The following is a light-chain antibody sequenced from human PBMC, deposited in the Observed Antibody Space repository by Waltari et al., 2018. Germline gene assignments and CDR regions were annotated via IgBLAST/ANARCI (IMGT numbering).Light chain of an antibody. CDR1: QTIRTTY. CDR2: GTF. Sequence: EIVLTQSPGTLSLSPGEGATLPCRTSQTIRTTYLAWYQQKPGQAPTLLICGTFSRATGIPDRFTGSGSGTDFSLTISSLEAEDFATYYCQQYDISPLTFGGGTKVEIK. V-gene: IGKV3-20*01. J-gene: IGKJ4*01. CDR3: QQYDISPLT.